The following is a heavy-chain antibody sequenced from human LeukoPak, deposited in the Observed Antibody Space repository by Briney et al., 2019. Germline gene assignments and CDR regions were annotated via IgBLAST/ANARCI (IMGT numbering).Heavy chain of an antibody. CDR1: GFTFDDYA. V-gene: IGHV3-33*06. J-gene: IGHJ4*02. CDR2: IWYEGSNK. CDR3: AKDGKSYGDYSIDY. D-gene: IGHD4-17*01. Sequence: GRSLRLSCAASGFTFDDYAMHWVRQAPGKGLVWVAVIWYEGSNKYYADSVKGRFTISRDNSKNTLYLQMNSLRAEDTAVYYCAKDGKSYGDYSIDYWGQGTLVTVSS.